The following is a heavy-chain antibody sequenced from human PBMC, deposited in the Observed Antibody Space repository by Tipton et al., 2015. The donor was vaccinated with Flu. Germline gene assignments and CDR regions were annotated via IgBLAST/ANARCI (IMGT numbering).Heavy chain of an antibody. V-gene: IGHV4-31*03. D-gene: IGHD4-11*01. CDR2: IYYIGST. CDR1: GGPISSGGDY. Sequence: TLSLTCTVSGGPISSGGDYWSWIRQHPGKGLEWIGHIYYIGSTKYNPSLKSRVTISVDTSKNQFYLEMRSVTAADMAVYYCARRDFSNYVSDPKNWFDRWGQGTLVTVSS. J-gene: IGHJ5*02. CDR3: ARRDFSNYVSDPKNWFDR.